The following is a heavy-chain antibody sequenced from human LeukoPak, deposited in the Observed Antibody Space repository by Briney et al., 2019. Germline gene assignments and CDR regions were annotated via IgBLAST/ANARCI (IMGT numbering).Heavy chain of an antibody. D-gene: IGHD6-13*01. CDR2: IYYSGST. CDR3: ARSYSSSSYFDY. CDR1: GGSISSYY. Sequence: SETLSLTCTVSGGSISSYYWSWIRQPPGKGLEWIGYIYYSGSTNYNPSLKSRVTISVDTSTNQFSLKLSSVTAADTAVYYCARSYSSSSYFDYWGQGTLVTVSS. V-gene: IGHV4-59*01. J-gene: IGHJ4*02.